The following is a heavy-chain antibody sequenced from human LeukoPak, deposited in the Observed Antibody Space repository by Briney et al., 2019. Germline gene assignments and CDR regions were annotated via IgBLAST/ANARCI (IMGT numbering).Heavy chain of an antibody. V-gene: IGHV3-74*01. D-gene: IGHD6-6*01. J-gene: IGHJ4*02. CDR2: ISPTGSTT. Sequence: GGSLRLSCTASGFSFSGHWMHWARQLPGKGLVWVSRISPTGSTTSYADFVKGRFTVSRDNAKNTLYLQVNNLRAEDTAVYYCARGPNSNWSGLDFWGQGTLLTVSS. CDR1: GFSFSGHW. CDR3: ARGPNSNWSGLDF.